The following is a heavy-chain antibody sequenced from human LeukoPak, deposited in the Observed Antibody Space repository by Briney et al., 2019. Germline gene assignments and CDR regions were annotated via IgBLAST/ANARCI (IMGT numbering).Heavy chain of an antibody. Sequence: KAGGSLRLSCAASGFTFSNYWMTWVRQAPGKGLEWVSSISSSSSYIYYADSVKGRFTISRDNAKNSLYLQMNSLRAEDTAVYYCATSGKVATDYWGQGTLVTVSS. J-gene: IGHJ4*02. CDR3: ATSGKVATDY. CDR2: ISSSSSYI. V-gene: IGHV3-21*01. D-gene: IGHD5-12*01. CDR1: GFTFSNYW.